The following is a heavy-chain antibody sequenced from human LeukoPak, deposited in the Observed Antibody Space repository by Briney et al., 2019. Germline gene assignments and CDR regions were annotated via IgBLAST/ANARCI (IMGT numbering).Heavy chain of an antibody. CDR1: GGSFSGYY. CDR3: ARGGSSGYYATSRDFDY. D-gene: IGHD3-22*01. V-gene: IGHV4-34*01. CDR2: INHSGST. Sequence: SETLSLTCAVYGGSFSGYYWSWIRQPPGKGLEWIGEINHSGSTNYNPSLKSRVTISVDTSKNQFSLKLSSVTAADTAVYYCARGGSSGYYATSRDFDYWGQGTLVTVSS. J-gene: IGHJ4*02.